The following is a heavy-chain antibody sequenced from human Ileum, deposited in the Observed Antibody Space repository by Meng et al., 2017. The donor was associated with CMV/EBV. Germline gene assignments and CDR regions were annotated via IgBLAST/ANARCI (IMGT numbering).Heavy chain of an antibody. CDR3: TTHSGGY. V-gene: IGHV3-53*01. J-gene: IGHJ4*02. Sequence: GGSLRLSCVVSGVSVSSEYMPWVRQAPGKGLEWVSVIYKEGSTNHAASVRGRFSISKDISKNTVFLQLNNLRAEDTAMYYCTTHSGGYWGQGTLVTVSS. CDR2: IYKEGST. CDR1: GVSVSSEY.